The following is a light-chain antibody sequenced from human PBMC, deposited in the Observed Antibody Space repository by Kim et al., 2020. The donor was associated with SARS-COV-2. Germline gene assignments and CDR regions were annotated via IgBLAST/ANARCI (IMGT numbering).Light chain of an antibody. J-gene: IGLJ3*02. Sequence: SSELTQDPAVSVALGQTVRITCQGDSLRSYYASWYQQKPGQAPELVIYGKNNRPSGIPDRFSGSSSGNTASVTITGAQAEDEADYYCNSRDSSGNHWVFGGGTQLTVL. CDR2: GKN. CDR1: SLRSYY. CDR3: NSRDSSGNHWV. V-gene: IGLV3-19*01.